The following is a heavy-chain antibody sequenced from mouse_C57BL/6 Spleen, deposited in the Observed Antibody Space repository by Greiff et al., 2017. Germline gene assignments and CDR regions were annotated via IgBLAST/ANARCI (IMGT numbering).Heavy chain of an antibody. J-gene: IGHJ4*01. CDR1: GYTFTSYW. D-gene: IGHD2-4*01. Sequence: QVQLQQPGAELVRPGSSVKLSCKASGYTFTSYWMDWVKQRPGQGLEWIGNIYPSDSETHYNQKFKDKATLTVDKSSSTAYMQISSLTYEDSAVDYCARESYDYVSMDYWGQGTSVTVSS. CDR3: ARESYDYVSMDY. V-gene: IGHV1-61*01. CDR2: IYPSDSET.